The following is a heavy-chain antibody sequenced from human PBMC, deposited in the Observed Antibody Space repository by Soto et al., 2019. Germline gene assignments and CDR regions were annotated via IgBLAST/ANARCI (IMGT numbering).Heavy chain of an antibody. V-gene: IGHV2-5*02. CDR2: VYWDDDK. CDR3: VQTRCGGDCLQSYSSHSYYGLDV. D-gene: IGHD2-21*02. Sequence: QITLKESGPTLVKPTQTLTLTCTFSGLSLSTIGEGVGWIRQPPGKALEWLALVYWDDDKRYSPSLKSRLTITKDTSVNHVVLTMTHMGPVDTATYYCVQTRCGGDCLQSYSSHSYYGLDVWGQGTTVTVSS. J-gene: IGHJ6*02. CDR1: GLSLSTIGEG.